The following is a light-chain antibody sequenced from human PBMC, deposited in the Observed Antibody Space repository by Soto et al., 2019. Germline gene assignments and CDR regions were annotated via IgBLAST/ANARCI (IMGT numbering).Light chain of an antibody. J-gene: IGLJ7*01. CDR1: SGHSNYA. V-gene: IGLV4-69*01. Sequence: QSALTQSPSASASLGASVKLTCTLSSGHSNYAIAWHQQQPEKGPRYLMKVNSGGSHIKGDGIPDRFSGSSSGAERYLFISSLQSEDEADYYCQTWGTGSAFVVFGGGTQLTVL. CDR3: QTWGTGSAFVV. CDR2: VNSGGSH.